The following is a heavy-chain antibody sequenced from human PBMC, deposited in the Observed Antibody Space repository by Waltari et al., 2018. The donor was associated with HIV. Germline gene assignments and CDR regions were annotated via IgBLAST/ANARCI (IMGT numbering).Heavy chain of an antibody. D-gene: IGHD5-12*01. CDR2: IDHSGRT. J-gene: IGHJ4*02. Sequence: VQLQESGPGLVRPSETLSLTCTVSGGSISSTTYYWGWIRQPPGKGLEWIGSIDHSGRTHYNPALKSRVTIFAYMSKNQFSLKLNSVIAADTAVYYCARHNMGRDGYNLNQWGQGTLVTVSS. CDR1: GGSISSTTYY. V-gene: IGHV4-39*01. CDR3: ARHNMGRDGYNLNQ.